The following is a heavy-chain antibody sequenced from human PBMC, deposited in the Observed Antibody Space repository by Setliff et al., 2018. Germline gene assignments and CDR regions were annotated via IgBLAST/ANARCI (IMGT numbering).Heavy chain of an antibody. J-gene: IGHJ3*02. CDR1: GGSISSSSYY. V-gene: IGHV4-39*07. Sequence: TLSLTCTVSGGSISSSSYYWGWIRQPPGKGLEWIGSIYYSGSTYYNPSLKSRVTISVDTSKNQFSLKLSSVTAADTAVYYCARLSYRGSGAFDIWGQGTMVTVSS. CDR2: IYYSGST. D-gene: IGHD1-26*01. CDR3: ARLSYRGSGAFDI.